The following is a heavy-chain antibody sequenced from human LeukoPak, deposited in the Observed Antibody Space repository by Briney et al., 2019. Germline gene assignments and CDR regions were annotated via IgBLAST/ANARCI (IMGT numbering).Heavy chain of an antibody. V-gene: IGHV3-15*01. CDR2: IKSKTDGGTT. CDR3: ARDWNTDYYDSSGYDY. D-gene: IGHD3-22*01. CDR1: GFTFSNAW. Sequence: GGSLRLSCAASGFTFSNAWMSWVRQAPGKGLEWVGRIKSKTDGGTTDYAAPVKGRFTISRDDSKNTLYLQMNSLKTEDTAVYYCARDWNTDYYDSSGYDYWGQGTLVTVSS. J-gene: IGHJ4*02.